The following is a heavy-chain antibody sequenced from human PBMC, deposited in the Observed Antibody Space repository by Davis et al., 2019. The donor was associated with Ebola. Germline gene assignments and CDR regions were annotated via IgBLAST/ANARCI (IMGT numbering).Heavy chain of an antibody. Sequence: SETLSLTCAVYGASFSGYYWSWIRQPPGKGLEWIGEINHSGSTNYNPSLKSRVTISVDTSKNQFSLKLSSVTAADTAVYYCARQGAGFDPWGQGTLVTVSS. D-gene: IGHD4/OR15-4a*01. V-gene: IGHV4-34*01. J-gene: IGHJ5*02. CDR2: INHSGST. CDR1: GASFSGYY. CDR3: ARQGAGFDP.